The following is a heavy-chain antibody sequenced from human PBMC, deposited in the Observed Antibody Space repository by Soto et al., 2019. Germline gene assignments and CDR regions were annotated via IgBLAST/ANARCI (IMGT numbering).Heavy chain of an antibody. CDR3: ARGDRGAFDL. J-gene: IGHJ3*01. D-gene: IGHD1-26*01. V-gene: IGHV3-74*01. CDR2: IHSDGSST. CDR1: GFTFSYYW. Sequence: EVLLVESGGGLVRPGGSLRLSCAASGFTFSYYWMHWVRQAPGKGLVWVSRIHSDGSSTTYADFVKGRFIISRDNARNTVDLQMNSVRVEDTAVYYCARGDRGAFDLWGQGTGVTVSS.